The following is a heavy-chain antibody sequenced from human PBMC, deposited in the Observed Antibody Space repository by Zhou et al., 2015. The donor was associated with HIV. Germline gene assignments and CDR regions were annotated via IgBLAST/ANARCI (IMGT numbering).Heavy chain of an antibody. J-gene: IGHJ4*02. V-gene: IGHV1-69*01. CDR1: GGAFSSYA. CDR2: IIPMFGTV. Sequence: QVQLVQSGAEVKKPGSSVKVSCKASGGAFSSYAISWVRQAPGQGLDWMGGIIPMFGTVQYAQKFQGRVTITADDSTSTAYMELSSLSSEDTAVYYCAREPDLTGYSSSWYGGFDYWGQGTLVTVSS. CDR3: AREPDLTGYSSSWYGGFDY. D-gene: IGHD6-13*01.